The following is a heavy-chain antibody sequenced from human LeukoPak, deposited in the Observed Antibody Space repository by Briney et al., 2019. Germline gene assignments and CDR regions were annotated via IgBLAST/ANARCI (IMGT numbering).Heavy chain of an antibody. J-gene: IGHJ5*02. CDR2: IIPIFGTA. CDR3: AREYYYDSSSFDP. V-gene: IGHV1-69*13. Sequence: SVKVSCKXSGGTFSSYAISWVRQAPGQGLEWMGRIIPIFGTANYAQKFQGRVTITADESTSTAYMELSSLRSEDTAVYYCAREYYYDSSSFDPWGQGTLVTVSS. D-gene: IGHD3-22*01. CDR1: GGTFSSYA.